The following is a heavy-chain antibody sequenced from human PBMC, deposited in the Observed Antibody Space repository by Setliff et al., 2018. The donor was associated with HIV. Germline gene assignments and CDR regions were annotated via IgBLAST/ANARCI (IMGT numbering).Heavy chain of an antibody. V-gene: IGHV4-4*09. D-gene: IGHD6-13*01. CDR1: GGSISSYY. J-gene: IGHJ4*02. Sequence: SETLSLTCTVSGGSISSYYWSWIRQPPGKGLEWVGYIYTSGSTNYNPSLKSRVTISVDTSKNQFSLKLTSVTAADTAVYYCARVYSRSWFFFDHWGQGILVTVSS. CDR2: IYTSGST. CDR3: ARVYSRSWFFFDH.